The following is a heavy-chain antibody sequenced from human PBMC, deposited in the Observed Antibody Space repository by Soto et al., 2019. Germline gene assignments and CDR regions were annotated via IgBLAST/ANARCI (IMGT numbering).Heavy chain of an antibody. V-gene: IGHV5-10-1*01. CDR3: ARHPGVVWNYVDY. CDR1: GYSFTSYW. D-gene: IGHD2-15*01. J-gene: IGHJ4*02. Sequence: LKISCKGSGYSFTSYWISWVRQMPGKGLEWMGRIDPSDSYTNYSPSFQGHVTISADKSISTAYLQWSSLKASDTAMYYCARHPGVVWNYVDYWGQGTLVTVS. CDR2: IDPSDSYT.